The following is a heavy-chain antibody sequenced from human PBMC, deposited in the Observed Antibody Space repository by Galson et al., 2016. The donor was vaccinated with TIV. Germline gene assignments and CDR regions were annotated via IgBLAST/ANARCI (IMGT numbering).Heavy chain of an antibody. CDR3: AHIRITLIPDAFYV. D-gene: IGHD2/OR15-2a*01. CDR2: IYWDDDK. J-gene: IGHJ3*01. CDR1: GFSLSTTGVG. V-gene: IGHV2-5*05. Sequence: ALVKPTQTLTLTCSFSGFSLSTTGVGVGWIRQPPGGALEWLGVIYWDDDKRYGPSLNNRLTLTGDTSKNQVVLTMTNLDPVDTGTYFCAHIRITLIPDAFYVWGQGTVVTVSS.